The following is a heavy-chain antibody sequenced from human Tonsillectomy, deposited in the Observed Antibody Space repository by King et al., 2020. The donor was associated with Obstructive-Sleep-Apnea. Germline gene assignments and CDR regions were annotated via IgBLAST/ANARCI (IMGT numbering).Heavy chain of an antibody. CDR3: AREGGGDFPSDY. CDR1: VYSISSGYY. Sequence: VQLQESGPGLVKPSETLSLTCTVSVYSISSGYYWGWIRQPPGKGLEWIGSIYHSGSTYYNPSLKSRVTISVDTSKNQFSLKLSSVTAADTAVYYCAREGGGDFPSDYWGQGTLVTVSS. CDR2: IYHSGST. V-gene: IGHV4-38-2*02. D-gene: IGHD2-21*01. J-gene: IGHJ4*02.